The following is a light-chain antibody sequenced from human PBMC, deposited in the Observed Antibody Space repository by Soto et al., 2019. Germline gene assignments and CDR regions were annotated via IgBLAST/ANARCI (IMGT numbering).Light chain of an antibody. Sequence: DIVLTQSPGTLSLSPGERATLSCRASQSVSSNHLAWNQQKPGQAPRLLIYGGSSRATGIPVRFSGSGSETDFTLTITRLEPEDFAVYYCQQYSSSRTFGQGTKVDIK. CDR3: QQYSSSRT. CDR2: GGS. J-gene: IGKJ1*01. CDR1: QSVSSNH. V-gene: IGKV3-20*01.